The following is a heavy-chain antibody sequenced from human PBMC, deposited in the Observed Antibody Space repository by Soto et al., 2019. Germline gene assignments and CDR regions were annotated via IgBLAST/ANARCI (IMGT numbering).Heavy chain of an antibody. Sequence: PSETLSLTCTVSGGSISSGDYYWSWIRQHPGKGLEWIGYIRYSGNTSYNPSLKSRVTISADTSKNQFSLKLSSVTAADTAVYYCARDLRDTRDYFAYWGQGALVTVSS. J-gene: IGHJ4*02. V-gene: IGHV4-31*03. D-gene: IGHD5-18*01. CDR1: GGSISSGDYY. CDR2: IRYSGNT. CDR3: ARDLRDTRDYFAY.